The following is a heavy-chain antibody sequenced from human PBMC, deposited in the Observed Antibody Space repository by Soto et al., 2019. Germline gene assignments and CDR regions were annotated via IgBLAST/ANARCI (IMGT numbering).Heavy chain of an antibody. J-gene: IGHJ4*02. V-gene: IGHV4-61*01. D-gene: IGHD2-2*01. CDR3: AREVVLRGIDY. CDR2: IYYSGST. Sequence: QVQLQESGRGLVKPSETLSLTCTVSGGSVSSGSYYWSWIRQPPGKGLEWIGYIYYSGSTNYNPSLKSRVTISVDTSKNQFSLKLSSVTAADTAVYYCAREVVLRGIDYWGQGTLVTVSS. CDR1: GGSVSSGSYY.